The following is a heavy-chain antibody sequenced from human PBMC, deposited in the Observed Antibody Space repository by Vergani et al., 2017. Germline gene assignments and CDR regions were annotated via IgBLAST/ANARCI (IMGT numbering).Heavy chain of an antibody. CDR2: INPNSGGT. V-gene: IGHV1-2*02. J-gene: IGHJ4*02. CDR3: ARGFYYDRFQRTLGY. D-gene: IGHD3-22*01. CDR1: GYTFTGYY. Sequence: QVQLVQSGAEVKKPGASVKVSCKASGYTFTGYYMHWVRQAPGQGLEWMGWINPNSGGTNYAPKFQGRVTMTRDTSISTAYMELSRLRSDDTAVYYCARGFYYDRFQRTLGYWGQGTLVTVSS.